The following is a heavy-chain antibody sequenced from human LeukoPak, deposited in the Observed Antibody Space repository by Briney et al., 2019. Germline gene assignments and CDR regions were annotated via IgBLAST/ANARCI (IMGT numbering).Heavy chain of an antibody. CDR1: GFTFSNYD. CDR2: ISYDGTNK. CDR3: AKDDRGNEAPFDY. Sequence: GGSLRLSCAASGFTFSNYDMHWVRQAPGKGLEWVAVISYDGTNKYYADSVKGRFTISRDNSKNTLHLQMNSLRAEDTAVYYCAKDDRGNEAPFDYWGQGTLVTVSS. J-gene: IGHJ4*02. V-gene: IGHV3-30*18.